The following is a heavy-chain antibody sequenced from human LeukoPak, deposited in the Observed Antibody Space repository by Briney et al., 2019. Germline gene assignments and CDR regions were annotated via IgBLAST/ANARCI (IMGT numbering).Heavy chain of an antibody. CDR1: GFTFSNYD. CDR2: ISYDGTNK. CDR3: AKDDRGNEAPFDY. Sequence: GGSLRLSCAASGFTFSNYDMHWVRQAPGKGLEWVAVISYDGTNKYYADSVKGRFTISRDNSKNTLHLQMNSLRAEDTAVYYCAKDDRGNEAPFDYWGQGTLVTVSS. J-gene: IGHJ4*02. V-gene: IGHV3-30*18.